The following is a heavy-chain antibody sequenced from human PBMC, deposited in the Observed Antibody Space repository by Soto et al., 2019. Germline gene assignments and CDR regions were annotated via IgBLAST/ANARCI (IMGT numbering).Heavy chain of an antibody. Sequence: SETLSLPCAVSGGSFSGFYWTWIRQPPGEGLEWIGEINHSGTINFNPSLRSRLTISLDSSKKHFSLKLTSLTAADAAVYYCARADRTLVTSYGLDVWGQGTTVTVSS. CDR1: GGSFSGFY. CDR2: INHSGTI. CDR3: ARADRTLVTSYGLDV. J-gene: IGHJ6*02. V-gene: IGHV4-34*01. D-gene: IGHD2-21*02.